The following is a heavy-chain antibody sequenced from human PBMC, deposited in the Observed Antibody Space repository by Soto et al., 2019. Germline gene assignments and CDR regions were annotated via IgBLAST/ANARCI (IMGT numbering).Heavy chain of an antibody. V-gene: IGHV3-15*01. J-gene: IGHJ4*02. CDR2: IKSKSDGGTI. CDR3: TTDPGGGVKPCEVPDY. D-gene: IGHD3-16*01. Sequence: RGYLILYCASSGFTISDAWMSWVGQAPGKGLEWVGRIKSKSDGGTIDHAAPVKGRFTISRDVSKNTLYLQMNSLKTEDTAVYYCTTDPGGGVKPCEVPDYWGQGTVVTVSS. CDR1: GFTISDAW.